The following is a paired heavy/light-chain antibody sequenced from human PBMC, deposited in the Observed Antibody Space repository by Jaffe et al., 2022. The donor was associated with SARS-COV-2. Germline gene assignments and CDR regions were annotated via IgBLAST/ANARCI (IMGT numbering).Light chain of an antibody. J-gene: IGLJ1*01. V-gene: IGLV2-14*01. CDR3: SSYTRSSTYV. Sequence: QSVLTQPASVSGSPGQSISISCTGSISDIGYNYYVSWYQQYPGKAPKVLIYDVSNRPSGVSNRFSGSKSGNTASLTISGLQAEDEADYYCSSYTRSSTYVFGTGTKVTVL. CDR2: DVS. CDR1: ISDIGYNYY.
Heavy chain of an antibody. J-gene: IGHJ5*02. D-gene: IGHD3-10*01. Sequence: QVQLVQSGAEVKKPGASVKVSCKASGYTFDGHVMHWVRQAPGQSLEWMGWIIAGSGKTKYSEKLQGRVTFTRDTSANTAYMELSSLRSEDTAVYYCAREDGTMVRGVTNRFDPWGQGTLVTVSS. CDR3: AREDGTMVRGVTNRFDP. CDR1: GYTFDGHV. CDR2: IIAGSGKT. V-gene: IGHV1-3*01.